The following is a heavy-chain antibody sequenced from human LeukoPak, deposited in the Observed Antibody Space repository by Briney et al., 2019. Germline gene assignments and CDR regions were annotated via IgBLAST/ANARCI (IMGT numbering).Heavy chain of an antibody. CDR1: GLTFSSYC. J-gene: IGHJ4*02. CDR2: INSDGRST. D-gene: IGHD2-21*01. CDR3: VRDVWGDRDSYFGC. V-gene: IGHV3-74*01. Sequence: GGSLRLSCAASGLTFSSYCMHWVRQAPGKGLVWVSRINSDGRSTSYADSAKGRFTISRDNAKNTLYLQMYSLRAEDTAVYYCVRDVWGDRDSYFGCWGQGTLVTVSS.